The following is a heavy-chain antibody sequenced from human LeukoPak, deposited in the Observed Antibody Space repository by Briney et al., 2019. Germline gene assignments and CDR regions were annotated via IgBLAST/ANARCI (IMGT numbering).Heavy chain of an antibody. CDR2: IGSSGSTV. CDR1: GFTFSAYE. J-gene: IGHJ3*02. Sequence: PGGSLRLSCAASGFTFSAYEMNWVRQAPGKGLEWVSYIGSSGSTVYYADPVKGRFTISRDNAKNSLYMQMESLRDEDTAIYYCARDTLEYSNSPDALDIWGQGTMVTVSS. D-gene: IGHD4-23*01. V-gene: IGHV3-48*03. CDR3: ARDTLEYSNSPDALDI.